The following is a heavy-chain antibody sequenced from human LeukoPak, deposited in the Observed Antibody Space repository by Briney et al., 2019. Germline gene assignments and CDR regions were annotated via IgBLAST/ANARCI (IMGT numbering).Heavy chain of an antibody. CDR2: LSGSGGTT. V-gene: IGHV3-23*01. CDR3: ARAMMVVANLWGVYDY. J-gene: IGHJ4*02. Sequence: AGGSLRLSCAASGFTFSDYTINWVRQAPGKGLEWVSGLSGSGGTTYYADSVKGLFTISRDNSKNTLYLQMDSLRAEDTAVYFCARAMMVVANLWGVYDYWGQGTLVTVSS. D-gene: IGHD3-22*01. CDR1: GFTFSDYT.